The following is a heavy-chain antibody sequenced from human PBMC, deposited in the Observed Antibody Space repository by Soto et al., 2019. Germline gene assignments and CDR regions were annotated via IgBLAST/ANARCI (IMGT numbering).Heavy chain of an antibody. V-gene: IGHV4-61*08. CDR3: ARDQVPAALLGWLDP. D-gene: IGHD2-2*01. CDR2: IYYSGST. Sequence: PSGTLSLTCAVSGGSISSGDYYWSWIRQPPGKGLEWIGYIYYSGSTNYNPSLKSRVTISVDTSKNQFSLKLSSVTAADTAVYYCARDQVPAALLGWLDPWGQGTLVTVSS. CDR1: GGSISSGDYY. J-gene: IGHJ5*02.